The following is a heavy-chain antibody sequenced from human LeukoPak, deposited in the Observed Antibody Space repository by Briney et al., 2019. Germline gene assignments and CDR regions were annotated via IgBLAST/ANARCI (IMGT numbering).Heavy chain of an antibody. CDR3: ARGPIYDFWSGRMDV. CDR1: GGSISSYY. V-gene: IGHV4-34*01. CDR2: INHSGST. J-gene: IGHJ6*04. D-gene: IGHD3-3*01. Sequence: SETLSLTCTVSGGSISSYYWSWIRQPPGKGLEWIGEINHSGSTNYNPSLKSRVTISVDTSKNQFSLKLSSVTAADTAVYYCARGPIYDFWSGRMDVWGKGTTVTVSS.